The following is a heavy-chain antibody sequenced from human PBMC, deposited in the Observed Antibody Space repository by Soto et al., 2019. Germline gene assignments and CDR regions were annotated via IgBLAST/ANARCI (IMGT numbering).Heavy chain of an antibody. V-gene: IGHV4-30-4*01. D-gene: IGHD3-22*01. Sequence: SETLSLTCSVSGGSVNSDYYWTWIRQPPGKALEWIGHIYYTGGTFENPSLKSRLTMTVDTSKNRISLKLSSVTAENTAGYYCARDAAPPYYDSRIYPPPSAPWGQEPLVT. J-gene: IGHJ5*02. CDR2: IYYTGGT. CDR3: ARDAAPPYYDSRIYPPPSAP. CDR1: GGSVNSDYY.